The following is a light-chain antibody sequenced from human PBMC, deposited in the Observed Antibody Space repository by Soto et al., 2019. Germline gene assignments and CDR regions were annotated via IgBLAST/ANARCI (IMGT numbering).Light chain of an antibody. V-gene: IGLV8-61*01. J-gene: IGLJ3*02. CDR2: STN. CDR3: VLYMGGGIWV. Sequence: QAVVTQEPSFSVSPGGTVTLTCGLSSGSVSTSYYPSWYQQTPGQAPRTLIYSTNTRSSGVPDHFSGSILGNKAALTITGAQADDESDYYCVLYMGGGIWVFGGGTKLTVL. CDR1: SGSVSTSYY.